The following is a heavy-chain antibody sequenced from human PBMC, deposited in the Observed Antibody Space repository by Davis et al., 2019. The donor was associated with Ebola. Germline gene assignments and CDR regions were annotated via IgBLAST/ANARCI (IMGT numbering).Heavy chain of an antibody. CDR2: IRQDGSEK. D-gene: IGHD3-10*01. V-gene: IGHV3-7*01. CDR3: ARFSRGELENY. J-gene: IGHJ4*02. CDR1: GFTFSSYW. Sequence: GESLKISCAASGFTFSSYWMSWVRQAPGKGLEWVANIRQDGSEKQHVDSVKGRFTISRDNAKNSLYLQMNSLRVEDTGVYYCARFSRGELENYWGQGTLVTVSS.